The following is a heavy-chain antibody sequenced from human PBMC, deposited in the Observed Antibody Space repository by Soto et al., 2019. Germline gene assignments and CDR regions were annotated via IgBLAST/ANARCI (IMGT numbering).Heavy chain of an antibody. Sequence: GGSLRLSCAASGFTFSSYAMSWVRQAPGKGLEWVSAISGSGGSTYYADSVKGRFTISRDNSKNTLYLQMNSLRAVDTAVYYCATSRDYSSSWYYFDYWGQGTLVTVSS. CDR2: ISGSGGST. V-gene: IGHV3-23*01. D-gene: IGHD6-13*01. CDR1: GFTFSSYA. J-gene: IGHJ4*02. CDR3: ATSRDYSSSWYYFDY.